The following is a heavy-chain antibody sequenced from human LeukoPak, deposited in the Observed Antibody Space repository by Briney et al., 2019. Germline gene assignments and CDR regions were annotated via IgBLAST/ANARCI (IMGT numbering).Heavy chain of an antibody. CDR1: GGSTNTGGYF. CDR2: VFRTGRT. CDR3: ATEGQCGFTTCPGLQF. J-gene: IGHJ4*02. D-gene: IGHD2-2*01. Sequence: PSQTLSLTCTVSGGSTNTGGYFWSWIRQPPGKGLEWIGYVFRTGRTSYNPSLDSRVTISLDRSRNQFSLRLTSVTAADSAMYYRATEGQCGFTTCPGLQFWGQGILVSVSS. V-gene: IGHV4-30-2*01.